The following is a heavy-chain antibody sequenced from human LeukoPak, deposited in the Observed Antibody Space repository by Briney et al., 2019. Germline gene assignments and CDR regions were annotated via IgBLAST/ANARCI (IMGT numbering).Heavy chain of an antibody. V-gene: IGHV4-59*01. J-gene: IGHJ4*02. CDR2: ISYSGIT. CDR3: ARNTYGYAGFDY. D-gene: IGHD5-18*01. Sequence: SETLSLTCTVSGGSISSYYWSWIRQPPGKGLEWIGYISYSGITNYNPSLKSRVTISVDTSKNQFSLKLSSVTAADTAVYYCARNTYGYAGFDYWGQATLVTVSS. CDR1: GGSISSYY.